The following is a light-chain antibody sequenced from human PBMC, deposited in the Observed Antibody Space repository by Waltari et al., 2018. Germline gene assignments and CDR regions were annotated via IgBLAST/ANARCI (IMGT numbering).Light chain of an antibody. CDR2: ATS. V-gene: IGKV1-39*01. CDR1: QSISTY. J-gene: IGKJ5*01. Sequence: DIQMTQSPSSLSASVGDRVTITCRASQSISTYLNWYQQKPGIAPKLLIYATSSLQCGVSSRFSGSGSGTDFTLTISSLQPEDFATYYCQQSYSTLITFGQGTRLEIK. CDR3: QQSYSTLIT.